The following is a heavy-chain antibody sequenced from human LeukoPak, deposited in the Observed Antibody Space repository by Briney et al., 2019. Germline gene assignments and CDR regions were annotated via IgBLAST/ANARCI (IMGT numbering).Heavy chain of an antibody. CDR3: ARPYYYDSRIDP. Sequence: SETLSLTCTVSGGSISSGDYYWSWIRQPPGKGLEWIAYMYYSGSTYYNPSLKSRFTMSADTSKNQLSLKLSSVTAADTAVYYCARPYYYDSRIDPWGQGILVTVSS. D-gene: IGHD3-22*01. J-gene: IGHJ5*02. CDR1: GGSISSGDYY. V-gene: IGHV4-30-4*01. CDR2: MYYSGST.